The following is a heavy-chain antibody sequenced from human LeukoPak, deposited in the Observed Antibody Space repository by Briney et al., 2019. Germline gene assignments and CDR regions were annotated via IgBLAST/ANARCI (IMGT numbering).Heavy chain of an antibody. V-gene: IGHV3-48*01. CDR3: ANAGRYFDWLLLRGSPVGY. CDR1: GFTFSSYS. CDR2: ISSSSSTI. J-gene: IGHJ4*02. D-gene: IGHD3-9*01. Sequence: GGSLRLSCAASGFTFSSYSMNWVRQAPGKGLEWVSYISSSSSTIYYADSVKGRFTISRDNSKNTLYLQMNSLRAEDTAVYYCANAGRYFDWLLLRGSPVGYWGQGTLVTVSS.